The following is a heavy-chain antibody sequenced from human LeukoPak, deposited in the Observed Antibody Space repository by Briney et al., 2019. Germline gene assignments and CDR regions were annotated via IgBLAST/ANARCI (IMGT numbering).Heavy chain of an antibody. J-gene: IGHJ3*02. V-gene: IGHV4-34*01. CDR2: INHSGSA. CDR3: ARHHLVLLWFGESDAFDI. Sequence: SETLSLTCAVYAKSFSGHYWSWIRQPPGKGLEWIGEINHSGSANYNPSLKSRVTISVDTSKNQFSLKLSSVTAADTAVYYCARHHLVLLWFGESDAFDIWGQGTMVTVSS. CDR1: AKSFSGHY. D-gene: IGHD3-10*01.